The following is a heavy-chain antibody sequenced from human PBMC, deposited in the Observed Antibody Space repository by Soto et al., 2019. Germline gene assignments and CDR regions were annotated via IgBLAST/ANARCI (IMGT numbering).Heavy chain of an antibody. D-gene: IGHD6-13*01. CDR3: AKEGACSWYFYEY. J-gene: IGHJ4*02. Sequence: GGSLRLSCAASGFTFRNYAMNWVRQPPGKGLEWVSTISGSGGGAYYADSVKGRFTISRDNSKNTLYLQMNSLRGEDTAVYYCAKEGACSWYFYEYWGQGTLVTVSS. CDR2: ISGSGGGA. CDR1: GFTFRNYA. V-gene: IGHV3-23*01.